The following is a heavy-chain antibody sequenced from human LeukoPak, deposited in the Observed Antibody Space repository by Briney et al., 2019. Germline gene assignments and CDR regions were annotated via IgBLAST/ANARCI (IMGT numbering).Heavy chain of an antibody. Sequence: GGSLRLSCAASAFTFSSYSMNWVRQAPGKGLDWVSSISSSSSYIYYADSVKGRFTISRDNAKNSLYLQMNSLRAEDTAVYYCARWGPIVGATRAFDIWGQGTMVTVSS. CDR1: AFTFSSYS. CDR2: ISSSSSYI. J-gene: IGHJ3*02. D-gene: IGHD1-26*01. CDR3: ARWGPIVGATRAFDI. V-gene: IGHV3-21*01.